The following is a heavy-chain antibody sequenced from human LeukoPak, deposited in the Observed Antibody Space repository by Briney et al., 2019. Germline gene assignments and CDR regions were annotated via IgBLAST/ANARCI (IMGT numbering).Heavy chain of an antibody. D-gene: IGHD6-19*01. Sequence: ASVKVSCKASGYTFTGYYMHWVRQAPGQGLEWMGRINPNSGGTNYAQKFQGRVTMTRDTSISTAYMEVSRLRSDDTAVYYCCRGIAVAGIPNLDYWGQGTLVTVSS. CDR2: INPNSGGT. V-gene: IGHV1-2*06. J-gene: IGHJ4*02. CDR1: GYTFTGYY. CDR3: CRGIAVAGIPNLDY.